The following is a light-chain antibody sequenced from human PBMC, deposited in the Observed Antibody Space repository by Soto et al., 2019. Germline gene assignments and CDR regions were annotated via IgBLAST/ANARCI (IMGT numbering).Light chain of an antibody. CDR2: GAS. CDR3: QQYNNWPPPIT. J-gene: IGKJ5*01. Sequence: EIVMTQSPATLSVSPGERATLSCRASQSVSSNLAWYQQKPGQAPRLLIYGASTRATGIPARFSGSGSGTELTLTLSSLQSEDFAVYYCQQYNNWPPPITFGQGIRLEIK. CDR1: QSVSSN. V-gene: IGKV3-15*01.